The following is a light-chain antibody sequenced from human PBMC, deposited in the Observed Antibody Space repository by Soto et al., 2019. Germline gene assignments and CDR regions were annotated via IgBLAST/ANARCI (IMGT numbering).Light chain of an antibody. CDR2: DAS. CDR1: QNFSTY. V-gene: IGKV3-11*01. CDR3: QQGNNWLT. J-gene: IGKJ3*01. Sequence: EIVLTQYPATLSLSPGERVTLSCRASQNFSTYLAWYQQKPGQAPRLLIYDASNRATGIPARFSGSGSGTDFTLTISSLEPEDFAVYYCQQGNNWLTFGPGNKVAIK.